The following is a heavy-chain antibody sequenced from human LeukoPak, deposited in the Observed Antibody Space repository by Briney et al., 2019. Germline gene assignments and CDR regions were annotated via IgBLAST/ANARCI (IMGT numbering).Heavy chain of an antibody. V-gene: IGHV4-59*11. CDR1: GGSISSHY. Sequence: SETLSLTCTVSGGSISSHYWSWIRQPPGKGLEGMGYFYSSGRTNYHPSLKSRVTISVDTSKNQFSLKLSSVTAADTAVYYCARDNRYCSSTSCYLGSGNWFDPWGQGTLVTVSS. CDR3: ARDNRYCSSTSCYLGSGNWFDP. D-gene: IGHD2-2*01. CDR2: FYSSGRT. J-gene: IGHJ5*02.